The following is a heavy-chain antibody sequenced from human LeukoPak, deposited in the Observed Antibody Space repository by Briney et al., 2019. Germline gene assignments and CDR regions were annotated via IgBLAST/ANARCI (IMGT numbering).Heavy chain of an antibody. CDR2: IFNSGST. CDR3: ALEDCSITSCYVFDY. V-gene: IGHV4-59*01. J-gene: IGHJ4*02. Sequence: PSETLSLTCTVSGGYISSYYWSWIRQPPGKGLEWIGYIFNSGSTNYNPSLKGRVTISVDTSKNQFSLKLSSVTAADTAVYFCALEDCSITSCYVFDYWGQGTLVTVSS. CDR1: GGYISSYY. D-gene: IGHD2-2*01.